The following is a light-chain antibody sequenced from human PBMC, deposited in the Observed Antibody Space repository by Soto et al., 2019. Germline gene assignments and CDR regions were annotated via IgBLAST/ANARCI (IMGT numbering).Light chain of an antibody. Sequence: QLVLTQSPSASASLGASVKLTCTLSSGHSNYAIAWHQQQSEKGPRYLMKLNSDGSPSKGDGIPDRFSGSSSGAERYLTIFRLQSDDEADYYCQTWGSGIVVFGGGTKVTVL. V-gene: IGLV4-69*01. CDR3: QTWGSGIVV. J-gene: IGLJ2*01. CDR2: LNSDGSP. CDR1: SGHSNYA.